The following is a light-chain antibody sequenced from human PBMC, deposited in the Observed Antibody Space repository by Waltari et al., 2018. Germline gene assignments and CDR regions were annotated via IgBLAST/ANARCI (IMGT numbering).Light chain of an antibody. CDR2: DAS. CDR3: QHYNNWPPRVA. V-gene: IGKV3-15*01. J-gene: IGKJ4*01. Sequence: EIVMTQSPATLSVSLGERATLSCRASQTINNNLAWYQQTPGQAPRLLIYDASTRATDIPARFSVSGSGTEFTLTVSSLQSEDFAIYYCQHYNNWPPRVAFGGGTKVEIK. CDR1: QTINNN.